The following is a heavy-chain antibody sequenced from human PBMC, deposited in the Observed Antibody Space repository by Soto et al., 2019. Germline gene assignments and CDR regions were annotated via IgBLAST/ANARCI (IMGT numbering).Heavy chain of an antibody. D-gene: IGHD2-2*01. CDR3: ARDSCSSTSCLHEPTEHDY. CDR2: ISSSSSTI. J-gene: IGHJ4*02. CDR1: GFTFSSYS. Sequence: EVQLVESGGGLVQPGGSLRLSCAASGFTFSSYSMNRVRQAPGKGLEWVSYISSSSSTIYYADSVKGRFTISRDNAKNSLYLQMNSLRDEDTAVYYCARDSCSSTSCLHEPTEHDYWGQGTLVTVSS. V-gene: IGHV3-48*02.